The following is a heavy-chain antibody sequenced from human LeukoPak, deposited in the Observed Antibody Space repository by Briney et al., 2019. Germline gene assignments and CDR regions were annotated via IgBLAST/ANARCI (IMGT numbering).Heavy chain of an antibody. Sequence: SETLSLTCTVSGGSISTYYWSWIRQPPGKGLEWIGSIYYSGSTYYNPSLKSRVTISVDTSKNQFSLKLSSVTAADTAVYYCARQASPGYCSGGSCYRKYNWFDPWGQGTLVTVSS. V-gene: IGHV4-59*05. CDR3: ARQASPGYCSGGSCYRKYNWFDP. CDR1: GGSISTYY. D-gene: IGHD2-15*01. J-gene: IGHJ5*02. CDR2: IYYSGST.